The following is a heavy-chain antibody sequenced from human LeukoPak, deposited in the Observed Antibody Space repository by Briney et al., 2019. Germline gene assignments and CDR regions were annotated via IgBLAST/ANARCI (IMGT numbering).Heavy chain of an antibody. V-gene: IGHV3-64*02. CDR2: ITGDGSSI. J-gene: IGHJ4*02. CDR1: GFTLSTYG. D-gene: IGHD3-22*01. Sequence: GGSLRLSGAASGFTLSTYGMVWVRQAPGKGLEYVSAITGDGSSIFYADSVKGRFTISRDNSRNTLFLQMDGLRTEDMAVYYCARGMTRDYDLGHDYWGQGTLVTVSS. CDR3: ARGMTRDYDLGHDY.